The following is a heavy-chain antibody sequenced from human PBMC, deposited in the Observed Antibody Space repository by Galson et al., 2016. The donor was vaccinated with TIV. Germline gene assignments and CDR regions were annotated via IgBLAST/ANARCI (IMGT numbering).Heavy chain of an antibody. CDR2: IYHSGTT. CDR3: AREFESYESSRYYHYYMDV. J-gene: IGHJ6*03. CDR1: GYSIKNGHF. Sequence: TLSLTCAVTGYSIKNGHFWGWIRQPPGKGLEWIGSIYHSGTTHYNPSFKSRVTMSLDTSKNQFSLKLTSVTAADTAVYYCAREFESYESSRYYHYYMDVWGKGTTVTVSS. D-gene: IGHD3-22*01. V-gene: IGHV4-38-2*02.